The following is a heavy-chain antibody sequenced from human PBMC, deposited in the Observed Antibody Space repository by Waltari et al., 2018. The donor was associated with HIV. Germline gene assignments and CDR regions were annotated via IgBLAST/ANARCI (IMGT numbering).Heavy chain of an antibody. CDR3: ARKIPEGHAFDS. CDR1: GYSLTTGYY. CDR2: TYDVGPT. V-gene: IGHV4-38-2*01. J-gene: IGHJ4*02. D-gene: IGHD2-2*01. Sequence: QVQLQESGPGPVKPSETLSRTCGVSGYSLTTGYYWGWIRQPPGKGLEGIGSTYDVGPTYYNPSLKSRVTISVDTSKNQFSLKVTSVTAADTAVYYCARKIPEGHAFDSWGQGTLVTVSS.